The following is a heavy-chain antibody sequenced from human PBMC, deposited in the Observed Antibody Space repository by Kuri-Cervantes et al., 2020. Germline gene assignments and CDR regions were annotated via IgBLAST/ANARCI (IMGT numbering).Heavy chain of an antibody. J-gene: IGHJ3*02. Sequence: GESLKISCAASGFTFSSYGMHWVRQAPGKGLEWVAVISYDGSNKYYADYVKGRFTISRDNSKNTLYLQMNSLRAEDTAVYYCAKVSYCSGGSCSDDAFDIWGQGTVVTVSS. CDR2: ISYDGSNK. CDR3: AKVSYCSGGSCSDDAFDI. CDR1: GFTFSSYG. D-gene: IGHD2-15*01. V-gene: IGHV3-30*18.